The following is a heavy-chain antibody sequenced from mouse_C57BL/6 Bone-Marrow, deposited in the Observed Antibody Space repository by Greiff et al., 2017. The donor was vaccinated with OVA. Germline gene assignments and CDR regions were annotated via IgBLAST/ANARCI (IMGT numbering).Heavy chain of an antibody. CDR3: DDYTAMDY. J-gene: IGHJ4*01. CDR2: INPSSGYT. V-gene: IGHV1-7*01. CDR1: GYTFTSYW. Sequence: QVQLQQPGAELAKPGASVKLSCKASGYTFTSYWLHWVNQRPGQGLEWIGYINPSSGYTKYNQKFKGKATLTVDKSSSTAYMQLSRLTSEDSAVYYYDDYTAMDYWGQGTSVTVSS. D-gene: IGHD2-12*01.